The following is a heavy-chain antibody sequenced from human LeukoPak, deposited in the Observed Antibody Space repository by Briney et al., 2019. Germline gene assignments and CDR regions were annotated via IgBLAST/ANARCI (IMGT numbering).Heavy chain of an antibody. CDR1: GYSISSGYY. D-gene: IGHD6-13*01. CDR3: ARTAAGSPGGFDY. V-gene: IGHV4-38-2*01. CDR2: IYHSGST. Sequence: SETLSLTCAVSGYSISSGYYWGWIRQPPGKGLEWIGSIYHSGSTYYNPSLKSRVTISVDTSKNQFSLKLSSVTAADTAAYYCARTAAGSPGGFDYWGQGTLVTVSS. J-gene: IGHJ4*02.